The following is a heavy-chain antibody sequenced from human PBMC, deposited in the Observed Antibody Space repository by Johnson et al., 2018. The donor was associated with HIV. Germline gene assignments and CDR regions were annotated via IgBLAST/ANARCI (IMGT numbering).Heavy chain of an antibody. J-gene: IGHJ3*02. CDR1: RFTFSDYY. Sequence: QVQLVESGGGLVQPGGSLRLSCAASRFTFSDYYMSWIRQTPGKGLEWVSYISSSASTIYYADSVKGRFTISRDNAKNSLFLQMNSLRAEDTALYYCVWNYVAAFDIWGQGTMVTVSS. CDR3: VWNYVAAFDI. D-gene: IGHD1-7*01. CDR2: ISSSASTI. V-gene: IGHV3-11*04.